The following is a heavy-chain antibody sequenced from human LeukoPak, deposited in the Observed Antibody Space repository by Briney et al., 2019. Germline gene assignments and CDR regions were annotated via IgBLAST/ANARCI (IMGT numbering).Heavy chain of an antibody. V-gene: IGHV4-59*06. J-gene: IGHJ6*03. CDR1: GGSISSYY. CDR2: IYYSGST. D-gene: IGHD3-10*01. CDR3: ARERSYYYGSSYYYYMDV. Sequence: PSETLSLTCTVSGGSISSYYWSWIRQHPGKGLEWIGYIYYSGSTYYNPSLKSRVTISVGTSKNQFSLKLSSVTAADTAVYYCARERSYYYGSSYYYYMDVWGKGTTVTVSS.